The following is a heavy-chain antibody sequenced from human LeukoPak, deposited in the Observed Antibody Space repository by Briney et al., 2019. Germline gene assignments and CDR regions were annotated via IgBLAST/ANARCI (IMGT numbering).Heavy chain of an antibody. CDR2: INHSGST. V-gene: IGHV4-34*01. D-gene: IGHD3-10*01. CDR3: ARLVPYYGSGSYSGDLFWFDP. Sequence: SETLSLTCAVYGGSFSGYYWSWIRQPPGKGLEWIGEINHSGSTNYNPSLKSRVTISVDTSKNQFSLKLSSVTAADTAVYYCARLVPYYGSGSYSGDLFWFDPWGQGTLVTVSS. J-gene: IGHJ5*02. CDR1: GGSFSGYY.